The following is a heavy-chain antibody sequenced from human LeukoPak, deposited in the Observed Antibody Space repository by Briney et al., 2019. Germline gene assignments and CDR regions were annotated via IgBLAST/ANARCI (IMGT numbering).Heavy chain of an antibody. CDR2: ITNSGTTV. CDR1: GFTFTDYY. V-gene: IGHV3-11*01. CDR3: TTDPPYYYDSSGYLEVPAFDI. J-gene: IGHJ3*02. D-gene: IGHD3-22*01. Sequence: PGGSLRLSCAASGFTFTDYYMSWTRQAPGKGLEWVSYITNSGTTVYYADSVKGRFTISRDNAKNSLYLQMNSLRAEDTAVYYCTTDPPYYYDSSGYLEVPAFDIWGQGTMVTVSS.